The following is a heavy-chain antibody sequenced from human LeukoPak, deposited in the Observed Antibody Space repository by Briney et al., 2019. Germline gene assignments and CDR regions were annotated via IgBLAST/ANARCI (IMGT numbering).Heavy chain of an antibody. J-gene: IGHJ4*02. CDR3: ATNYYDSSGYYPDFDY. V-gene: IGHV3-23*01. CDR2: ISGSGRDT. D-gene: IGHD3-22*01. Sequence: PGGSLRLSCAASGFTFSSYAMIWLRQAPVKGLEWVTDISGSGRDTYYADSLKGRFTISRDNSKTTLFLQMNSLRAEDSAIYYCATNYYDSSGYYPDFDYWGQGVLVSVSS. CDR1: GFTFSSYA.